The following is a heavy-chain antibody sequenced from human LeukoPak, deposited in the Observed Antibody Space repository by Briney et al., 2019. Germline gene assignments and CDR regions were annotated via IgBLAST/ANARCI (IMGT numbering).Heavy chain of an antibody. CDR1: GGSISNYY. J-gene: IGHJ6*02. V-gene: IGHV4-59*12. D-gene: IGHD4-17*01. CDR2: IHYTGST. CDR3: ARSPAYGDGYYYYGMDV. Sequence: SETLSLTCTVSGGSISNYYWSWIRQPPGKGLEWIGYIHYTGSTTYNPSLKSRVTISVDTSKNQFSLKLSSVTAADTAVYYCARSPAYGDGYYYYGMDVWGQGTTVTVSS.